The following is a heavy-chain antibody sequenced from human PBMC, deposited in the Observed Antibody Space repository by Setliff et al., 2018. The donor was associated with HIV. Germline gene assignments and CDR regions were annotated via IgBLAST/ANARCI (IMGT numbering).Heavy chain of an antibody. J-gene: IGHJ5*02. CDR2: ISGYNRNT. CDR3: ARGYCGGGICYSPNWLDP. D-gene: IGHD2-15*01. CDR1: GYRFTSYG. V-gene: IGHV1-18*01. Sequence: ASVKVSCKASGYRFTSYGISWVRQAPGQGLEWMGWISGYNRNTEYAQKFQDRVAMTTDTSTSTAYMELTSLRSDDTAMYYCARGYCGGGICYSPNWLDPWGQGTLVTVSS.